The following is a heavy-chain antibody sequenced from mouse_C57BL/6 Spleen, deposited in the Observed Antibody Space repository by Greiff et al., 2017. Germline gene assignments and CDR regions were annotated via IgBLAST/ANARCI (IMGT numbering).Heavy chain of an antibody. J-gene: IGHJ4*01. CDR3: ARSIYYGSSYFAMEY. CDR1: GYTFTSYW. CDR2: IDPSDSDT. D-gene: IGHD1-1*01. Sequence: QVQLQQPGAELVRPGSSVKLSCKASGYTFTSYWMHWVKQRPIQGLEWIGNIDPSDSDTHYNQKFKDKATLTVDKSSSTAYMQLSSLTSEDSAVYYCARSIYYGSSYFAMEYWGQGTSVTVSS. V-gene: IGHV1-52*01.